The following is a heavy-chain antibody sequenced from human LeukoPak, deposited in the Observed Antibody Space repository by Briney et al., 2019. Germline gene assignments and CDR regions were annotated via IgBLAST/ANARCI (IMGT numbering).Heavy chain of an antibody. D-gene: IGHD3-3*01. V-gene: IGHV3-23*01. CDR3: AKVGYDFWSGYLY. CDR1: GFTFSSYA. CDR2: ISGSGGST. Sequence: PGGSLRLSCAASGFTFSSYAMSWVRQAPGKGLEWVSAISGSGGSTHYADSVKGRFTISRDNSKNTLYLQMNSLRAEDTAVYYCAKVGYDFWSGYLYWGQGTLVTVSS. J-gene: IGHJ4*02.